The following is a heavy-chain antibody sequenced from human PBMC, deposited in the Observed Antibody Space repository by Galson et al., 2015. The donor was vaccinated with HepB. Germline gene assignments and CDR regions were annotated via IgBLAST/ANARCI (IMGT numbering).Heavy chain of an antibody. CDR1: GYSFTSYW. Sequence: QSGAEVKKPGESLKISCKGSGYSFTSYWIGWVRQMPGKGLEWMGIIYPGDSDTRYSPSFQGQVTISADKSISTAYLQWSSLKASDTAMYYCARLPRPYYYDSSGSYYFDYWGQGTLVTVSS. CDR3: ARLPRPYYYDSSGSYYFDY. V-gene: IGHV5-51*03. D-gene: IGHD3-22*01. J-gene: IGHJ4*02. CDR2: IYPGDSDT.